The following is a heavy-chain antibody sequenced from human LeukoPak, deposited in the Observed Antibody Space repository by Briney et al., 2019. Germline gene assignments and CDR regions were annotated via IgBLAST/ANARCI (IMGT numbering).Heavy chain of an antibody. CDR3: ATDKGGGAGYFDY. D-gene: IGHD3-16*01. CDR2: ISSSSSYI. Sequence: GGSLRLSCAASGFTFSSYSMNWVRQAPGKGLEWVSSISSSSSYIYYADSVKGRFTISRDNSKNTLYLQMNSLRAEDTAVYYCATDKGGGAGYFDYWGQGTLVTVSS. J-gene: IGHJ4*02. CDR1: GFTFSSYS. V-gene: IGHV3-21*04.